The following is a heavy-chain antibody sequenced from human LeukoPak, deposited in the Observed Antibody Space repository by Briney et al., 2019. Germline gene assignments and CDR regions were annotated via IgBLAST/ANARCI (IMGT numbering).Heavy chain of an antibody. CDR3: ARWGVGATREEWGILIDY. J-gene: IGHJ4*02. CDR2: INPNSGGT. CDR1: GYTFTGYC. D-gene: IGHD1-26*01. V-gene: IGHV1-2*02. Sequence: EASVKVSCKASGYTFTGYCMHWVRQAPGQGLEWMGWINPNSGGTNYAQKFQGRVTMTRDTSISTAYMELSRLRSDDTAVYYCARWGVGATREEWGILIDYWGQGTLVTVSS.